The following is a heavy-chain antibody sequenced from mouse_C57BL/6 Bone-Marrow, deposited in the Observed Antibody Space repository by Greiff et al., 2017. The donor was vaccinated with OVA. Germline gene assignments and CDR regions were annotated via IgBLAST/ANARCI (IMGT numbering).Heavy chain of an antibody. CDR2: INPNNGGP. D-gene: IGHD2-2*01. J-gene: IGHJ3*01. CDR1: GYTFTDYN. CDR3: ASRGYWFAY. V-gene: IGHV1-18*01. Sequence: VQLQQSGPELVKPGASVKIPCKASGYTFTDYNMDWVKQSHGKSLEWIGDINPNNGGPIYNQKFKGKATLTVDKSSSTAYMELRSLTSEDTAVYYCASRGYWFAYWGQGTLVTVSA.